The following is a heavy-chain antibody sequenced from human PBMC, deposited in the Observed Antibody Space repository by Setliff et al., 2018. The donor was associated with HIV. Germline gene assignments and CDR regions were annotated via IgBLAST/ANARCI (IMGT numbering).Heavy chain of an antibody. Sequence: SETLSLTCSVSGYSITSGYYWGWIRQPPGKGLEWIGSIHHSGSTYYNSSLKSRVTISVDTSKNQFSLKLTSVTAADTAVYYCARGGTSSNWFDPWGQGTLVTVSS. CDR2: IHHSGST. CDR3: ARGGTSSNWFDP. D-gene: IGHD1-26*01. CDR1: GYSITSGYY. V-gene: IGHV4-38-2*02. J-gene: IGHJ5*02.